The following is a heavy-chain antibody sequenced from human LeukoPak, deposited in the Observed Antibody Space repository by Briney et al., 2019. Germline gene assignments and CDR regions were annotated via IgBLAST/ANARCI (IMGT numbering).Heavy chain of an antibody. D-gene: IGHD3-16*01. J-gene: IGHJ6*03. V-gene: IGHV3-48*01. CDR2: IIGSSGTI. CDR1: GFTFSTYS. CDR3: ARRSEFGVLYYMDV. Sequence: PGGSLRLSCATSGFTFSTYSMNCVRQAPGKGLEWVSYIIGSSGTIYYADSVKGRFTISRDNAKNSLYLQMNSLRAEDTAVYYCARRSEFGVLYYMDVWGKGTTVTVSS.